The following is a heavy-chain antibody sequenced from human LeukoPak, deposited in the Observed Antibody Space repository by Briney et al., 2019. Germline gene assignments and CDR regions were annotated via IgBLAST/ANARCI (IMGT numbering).Heavy chain of an antibody. CDR2: ISGSGGST. J-gene: IGHJ4*02. CDR1: GFTFSSYA. Sequence: GGSLRLSCAASGFTFSSYAMSWVRQAPGKGLEWVSAISGSGGSTYYADSVKGQFTISRDNSKSTLYLQMDSLRAEDTAVYYCAAYVWGSYRYTDFDYWGQGTLVTVSS. CDR3: AAYVWGSYRYTDFDY. V-gene: IGHV3-23*01. D-gene: IGHD3-16*02.